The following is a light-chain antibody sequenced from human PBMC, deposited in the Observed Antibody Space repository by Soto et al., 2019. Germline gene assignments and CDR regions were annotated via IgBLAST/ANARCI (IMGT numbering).Light chain of an antibody. CDR1: QGVTTN. J-gene: IGKJ5*01. CDR3: QQYNNWPFS. CDR2: DVS. V-gene: IGKV3-15*01. Sequence: EIVMTQSPGTLSVSPGERATLSCRAGQGVTTNSAWYQQKSGQSPRLLIYDVSIRATGVPARFSGTGSETDFTLTISGLQSEDSAVYFCQQYNNWPFSFGQGTRLEIK.